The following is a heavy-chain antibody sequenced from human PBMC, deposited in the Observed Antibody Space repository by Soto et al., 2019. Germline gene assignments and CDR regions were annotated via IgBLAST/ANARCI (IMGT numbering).Heavy chain of an antibody. CDR3: ARERTSKGGMDI. V-gene: IGHV3-74*01. CDR1: GFTFRSDW. Sequence: LRLSCAASGFTFRSDWMNWVRQSPGKGLEWVSRIISGGTRATYADFVKGRFTITRDNAKNTLYLQMHSLTADDTAVYYCARERTSKGGMDIWGQGTTVTVSS. J-gene: IGHJ6*02. CDR2: IISGGTRA.